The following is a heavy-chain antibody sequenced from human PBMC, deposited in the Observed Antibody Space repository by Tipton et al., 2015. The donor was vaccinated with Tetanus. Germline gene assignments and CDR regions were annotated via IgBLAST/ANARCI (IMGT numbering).Heavy chain of an antibody. Sequence: SLRLSCAASGFTVSSNYMSWVRQAPGKGLEWVSSISWDSGSIVYADSVKGRFSISRDNAENSLYLQMTSLRAEDTALYYCAKDRRTYDFWSGHYRGLYGMDVWGQGTTVTVSS. CDR3: AKDRRTYDFWSGHYRGLYGMDV. D-gene: IGHD3-3*01. CDR2: ISWDSGSI. J-gene: IGHJ6*02. CDR1: GFTVSSNY. V-gene: IGHV3-9*01.